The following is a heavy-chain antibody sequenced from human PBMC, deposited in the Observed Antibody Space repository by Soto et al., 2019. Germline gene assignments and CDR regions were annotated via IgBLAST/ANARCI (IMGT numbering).Heavy chain of an antibody. J-gene: IGHJ6*03. D-gene: IGHD3-10*01. CDR2: IYYSGST. CDR1: GGSIRSSSYY. V-gene: IGHV4-39*01. Sequence: SQTLSLTCTVSGGSIRSSSYYWGWIRQPPGKGLEWIGSIYYSGSTYYNPSLKSRVTISVDTSKNQFSLKLSSVTAADTAVNYCARSFRGTGSYYTPTQYYYYYMDVWGKGTTVTVSS. CDR3: ARSFRGTGSYYTPTQYYYYYMDV.